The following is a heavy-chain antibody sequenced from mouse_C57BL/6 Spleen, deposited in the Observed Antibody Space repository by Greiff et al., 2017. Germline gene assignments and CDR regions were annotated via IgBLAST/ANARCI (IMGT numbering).Heavy chain of an antibody. CDR3: ASGNYFDY. V-gene: IGHV5-17*01. D-gene: IGHD1-1*02. CDR2: ISSGSCTI. J-gene: IGHJ2*01. CDR1: GFTFSDYG. Sequence: EVQGVESGGGLVKPGGSLKLSCAASGFTFSDYGMHWVRQAPEKGLEWVAYISSGSCTIYYADTVKGRFTISRDNAKNTLFLQMTSLRSEDTAMYYCASGNYFDYWGQGTTLTVSS.